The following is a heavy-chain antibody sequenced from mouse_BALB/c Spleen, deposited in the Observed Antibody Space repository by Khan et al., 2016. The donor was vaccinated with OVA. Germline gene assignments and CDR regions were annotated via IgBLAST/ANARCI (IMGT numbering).Heavy chain of an antibody. CDR1: GFTFSDYY. Sequence: EVQLQESGGGLVKPGGSLKLSCAASGFTFSDYYMYWVRQTPEKRLEWVATISDGGSYTYYPDSVKGRFTISRDDAKNNLYLQMSSLKSEDTAMYFCARGHYGSPFAYWGQGTLVTVSA. J-gene: IGHJ3*01. V-gene: IGHV5-4*02. CDR3: ARGHYGSPFAY. D-gene: IGHD2-1*01. CDR2: ISDGGSYT.